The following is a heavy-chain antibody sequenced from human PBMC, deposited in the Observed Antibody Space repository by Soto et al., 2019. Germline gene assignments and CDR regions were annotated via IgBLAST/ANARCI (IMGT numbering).Heavy chain of an antibody. Sequence: QVQLVQSGAEVKKPGASVKVSCKASGYTFTGYYMHWVRQAPGQGLEWMGWINPNSGGTNYAQKFEGRVTMTRDTSISTAYMELSRLRSDDTTVYYCARSSTGFDYYYGMDVWGQGTTVTVSS. CDR1: GYTFTGYY. CDR2: INPNSGGT. J-gene: IGHJ6*02. CDR3: ARSSTGFDYYYGMDV. V-gene: IGHV1-2*02. D-gene: IGHD4-17*01.